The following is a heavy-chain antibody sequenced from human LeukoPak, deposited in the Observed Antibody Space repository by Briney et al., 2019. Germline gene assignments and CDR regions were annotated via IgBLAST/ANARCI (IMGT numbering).Heavy chain of an antibody. CDR1: GYAFTRHY. J-gene: IGHJ4*02. Sequence: GASVKVSCKASGYAFTRHYIHWVRQAPGQGLEWMGMISHSGGSTSYAQKFQGRVTMTRDTSASTVYMELSSLRSDDTAVYYCAREQLAGTYYFDYWGQGTLVTVSS. CDR3: AREQLAGTYYFDY. D-gene: IGHD6-6*01. CDR2: ISHSGGST. V-gene: IGHV1-46*01.